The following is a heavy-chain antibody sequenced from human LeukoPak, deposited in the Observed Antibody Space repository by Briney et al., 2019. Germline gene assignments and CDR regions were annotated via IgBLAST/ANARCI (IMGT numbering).Heavy chain of an antibody. Sequence: GGSLRLSCAASGFTFDDYAMHWVRQAPGKGLEWVSLISGDGGSTYYADSVKGRFTISRDNAKNSLYLQMNSLRAEDTAVYYCAREPMIVVVISFDYWGQGTLVTVSS. D-gene: IGHD3-22*01. CDR3: AREPMIVVVISFDY. CDR2: ISGDGGST. CDR1: GFTFDDYA. J-gene: IGHJ4*02. V-gene: IGHV3-43*02.